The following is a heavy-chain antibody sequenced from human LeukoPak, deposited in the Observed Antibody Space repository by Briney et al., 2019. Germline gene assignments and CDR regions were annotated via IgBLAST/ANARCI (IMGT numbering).Heavy chain of an antibody. CDR3: ARGTSDYYDSSSRGYYFDY. J-gene: IGHJ4*02. CDR2: INHSGST. D-gene: IGHD3-22*01. CDR1: GGSFSGYY. Sequence: PLETLSLTCAVYGGSFSGYYWSWIRQPPGKGLEWIGEINHSGSTNYNPSLKSRVTISVDTSKNQFSLKLSSVTAADTAVYYCARGTSDYYDSSSRGYYFDYWGQGTLVTVSS. V-gene: IGHV4-34*01.